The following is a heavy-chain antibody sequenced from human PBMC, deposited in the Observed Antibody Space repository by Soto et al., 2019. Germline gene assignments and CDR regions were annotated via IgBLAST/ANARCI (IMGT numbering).Heavy chain of an antibody. CDR3: ARDNYDFWSGYSSRPRSRYYRMDV. CDR1: GCRFSSYA. D-gene: IGHD3-3*01. Sequence: KVSLKACGCRFSSYAISWVRQQHLQVVGWIGVIIPIFGTANYAQKFQGRVTIAADESTSTAYRELSSVKSEETGVYYCARDNYDFWSGYSSRPRSRYYRMDVWGQGTTVTVSS. CDR2: IIPIFGTA. V-gene: IGHV1-69*01. J-gene: IGHJ6*02.